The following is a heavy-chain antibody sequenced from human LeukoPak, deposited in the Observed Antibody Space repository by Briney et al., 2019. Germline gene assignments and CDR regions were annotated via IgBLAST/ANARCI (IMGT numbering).Heavy chain of an antibody. J-gene: IGHJ3*02. CDR1: GGSISSGGSY. CDR2: IYHSGST. V-gene: IGHV4-30-2*01. D-gene: IGHD2-2*01. Sequence: SQTLSLTCTVSGGSISSGGSYWSWIRQPPGKGLEWIGYIYHSGSTYYNPSLKSRVTISVDRSKNQFSLKLSSVTAADTAVYYCARSGDIVVVPAPPGAFDIWGQGTMVTVSS. CDR3: ARSGDIVVVPAPPGAFDI.